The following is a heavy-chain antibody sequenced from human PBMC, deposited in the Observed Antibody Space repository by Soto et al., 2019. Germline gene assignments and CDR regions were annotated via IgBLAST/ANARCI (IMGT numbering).Heavy chain of an antibody. CDR2: IRSKGNNYAT. D-gene: IGHD3-3*01. V-gene: IGHV3-73*01. CDR3: SRQASDFWSGKPQYYMDV. J-gene: IGHJ6*03. Sequence: GGSLRLCCAAIGFPFVVSPMPWVLQAAGKGLEWVGRIRSKGNNYATAYGASLKGRFTISRDDSKNTAYLQMNSLNTEDTAVYDCSRQASDFWSGKPQYYMDVWGKGT. CDR1: GFPFVVSP.